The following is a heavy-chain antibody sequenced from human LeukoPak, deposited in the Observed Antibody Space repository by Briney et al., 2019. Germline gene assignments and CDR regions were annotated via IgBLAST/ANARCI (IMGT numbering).Heavy chain of an antibody. Sequence: SETLSLTCAVYGGSFSSYYWSWIRQPPGKGLEWIGYIYYSGSTNYNPSLKSRVAISVDTSKNQFSLKLSSVTAADTAVYYCARDYYGTFDYWGQGTLVTVSS. V-gene: IGHV4-59*01. J-gene: IGHJ4*02. CDR1: GGSFSSYY. CDR2: IYYSGST. D-gene: IGHD3-22*01. CDR3: ARDYYGTFDY.